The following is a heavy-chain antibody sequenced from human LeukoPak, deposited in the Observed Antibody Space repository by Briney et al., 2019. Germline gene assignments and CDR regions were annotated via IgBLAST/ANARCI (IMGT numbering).Heavy chain of an antibody. V-gene: IGHV4-59*11. D-gene: IGHD2-2*01. CDR2: IYYSGST. J-gene: IGHJ6*02. CDR3: ARVVVDCSSTSCPADYYYGMDV. Sequence: SETLSLTCTGSGGSISSHYWSWIRQPPGKGLEWIRYIYYSGSTNYNPSLKSRVTISVDSSKNQFSLKLSSVTAADTAVYYCARVVVDCSSTSCPADYYYGMDVWGQGTTVTVSS. CDR1: GGSISSHY.